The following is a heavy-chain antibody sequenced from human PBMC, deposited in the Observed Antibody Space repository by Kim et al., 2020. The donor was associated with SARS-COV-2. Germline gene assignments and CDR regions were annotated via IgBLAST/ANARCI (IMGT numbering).Heavy chain of an antibody. CDR1: GFTFSNYA. CDR3: ARDLIGYGGTSDY. D-gene: IGHD4-17*01. V-gene: IGHV3-30*04. CDR2: ISYDGTDK. J-gene: IGHJ4*02. Sequence: GGSLRLSCAASGFTFSNYAMHWVRQAPGKGLEWVAVISYDGTDKYYADSVKGRFTISRDNSKNTLYLQMNSLRAEDTAVYYCARDLIGYGGTSDYWGQGTLVTVSS.